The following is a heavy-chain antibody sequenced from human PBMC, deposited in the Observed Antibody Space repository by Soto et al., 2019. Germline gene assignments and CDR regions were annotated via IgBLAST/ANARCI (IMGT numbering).Heavy chain of an antibody. D-gene: IGHD6-13*01. J-gene: IGHJ4*02. CDR3: ACWYSHYYFDY. Sequence: GSLRLSCAASGFTFSSYAMSWVRQAPGKGLEWVSAISGSGGSTYYADSVKGRFTISRDNSKNTLYLQMNSLRAEDTVVYYCACWYSHYYFDYWGQGALVTVSS. V-gene: IGHV3-23*01. CDR2: ISGSGGST. CDR1: GFTFSSYA.